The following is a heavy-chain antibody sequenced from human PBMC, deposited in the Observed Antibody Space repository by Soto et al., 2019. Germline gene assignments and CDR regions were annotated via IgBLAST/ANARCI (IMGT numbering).Heavy chain of an antibody. CDR1: GDSVSSNSAA. CDR3: ARDQDYYGSGSYLSPPSALNYYYYMDV. CDR2: TYYRSKWYN. J-gene: IGHJ6*03. Sequence: KQSQTLSLTCAISGDSVSSNSAAWNWIRQSPSRGLEWLGRTYYRSKWYNDYAVSVKSRITINPDTSKNQFSLQLNSVTPEDTAVYYCARDQDYYGSGSYLSPPSALNYYYYMDVWGKGTTVTVSS. D-gene: IGHD3-10*01. V-gene: IGHV6-1*01.